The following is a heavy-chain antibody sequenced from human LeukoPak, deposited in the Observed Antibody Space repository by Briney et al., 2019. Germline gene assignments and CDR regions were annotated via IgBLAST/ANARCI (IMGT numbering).Heavy chain of an antibody. CDR1: GFTFSSYG. J-gene: IGHJ4*02. CDR3: ARDIYFYGDYVIDY. CDR2: ISYDGSNK. Sequence: PGRSLRLSCAASGFTFSSYGMHWVRQAPGKGLEWVAVISYDGSNKYYADSVKGRFTISRDNSKNTLYLQMNSLRAEDTAVYYCARDIYFYGDYVIDYWGQGTLVTVSS. D-gene: IGHD4-17*01. V-gene: IGHV3-30*03.